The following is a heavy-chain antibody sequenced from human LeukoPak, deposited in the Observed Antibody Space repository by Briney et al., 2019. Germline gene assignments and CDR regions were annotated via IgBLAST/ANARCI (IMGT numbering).Heavy chain of an antibody. CDR1: GFTFSSYA. J-gene: IGHJ4*02. CDR2: ISYDGSNK. Sequence: GGSLRLSCAASGFTFSSYAMHWVRQAPGKGLEWVAVISYDGSNKYYADSVKGRFTISRDNSKNSLYLQMNSLRAEDTAVYYCARAPREWLLGYYFDYWGQGTLVTVSS. D-gene: IGHD3-3*01. V-gene: IGHV3-30-3*01. CDR3: ARAPREWLLGYYFDY.